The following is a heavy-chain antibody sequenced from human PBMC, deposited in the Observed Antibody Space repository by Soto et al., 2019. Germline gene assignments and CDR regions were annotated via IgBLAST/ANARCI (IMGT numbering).Heavy chain of an antibody. CDR1: GFTFSSYW. J-gene: IGHJ6*02. Sequence: GGSLRLSCAASGFTFSSYWTHWVRQAPGKGLAWVSRISSDETTTTYADSVKGRFTISRDNSKNSLYLQMNSLRSEDTALYYCAKDAGWYYYGSGSTYGMDVWGQGTTVTVSS. CDR2: ISSDETTT. CDR3: AKDAGWYYYGSGSTYGMDV. V-gene: IGHV3-74*01. D-gene: IGHD3-10*01.